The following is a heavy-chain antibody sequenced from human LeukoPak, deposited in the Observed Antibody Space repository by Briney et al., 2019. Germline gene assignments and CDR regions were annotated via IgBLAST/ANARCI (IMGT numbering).Heavy chain of an antibody. CDR1: GFTFSDYY. D-gene: IGHD2-15*01. J-gene: IGHJ6*03. Sequence: GGSLRLSCAASGFTFSDYYMSWIRQAPGKGLEWVSYISSSGSTIYYADSVKGRFTISRDNAKNSLYLQMNSLRAEDTAVYYYARDRCSGGSCYHYYYYYYMDVWGKGTTVTVSS. V-gene: IGHV3-11*01. CDR3: ARDRCSGGSCYHYYYYYYMDV. CDR2: ISSSGSTI.